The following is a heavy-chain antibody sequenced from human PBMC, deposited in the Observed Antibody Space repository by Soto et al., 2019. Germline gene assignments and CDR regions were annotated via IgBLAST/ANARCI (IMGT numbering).Heavy chain of an antibody. CDR1: GFTFSSYA. Sequence: PGGSLRLSCAASGFTFSSYAMSWVRQAPGKGLEWVSAISGSGGSTYYADSVKGRFTISRDNSKNTLYLQMNSLRAEDTAVYYCAKDLSGLLWFGELLVWGQGTLVTVSS. V-gene: IGHV3-23*01. CDR3: AKDLSGLLWFGELLV. D-gene: IGHD3-10*01. CDR2: ISGSGGST. J-gene: IGHJ4*02.